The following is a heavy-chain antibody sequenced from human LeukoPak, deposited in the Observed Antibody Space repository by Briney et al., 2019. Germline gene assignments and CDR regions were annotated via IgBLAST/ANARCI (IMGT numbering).Heavy chain of an antibody. D-gene: IGHD1-7*01. V-gene: IGHV3-21*01. CDR1: GFTFDDYG. CDR3: ARGGTTGFMDV. CDR2: ISSSSSYI. Sequence: PGGSLRLSCEASGFTFDDYGMSWVRHSTGKGLEWVSSISSSSSYIYYADSVKGRFTISRDNAKNSLYLQMNSLRAEDTAVYYCARGGTTGFMDVWGKGTTVTVSS. J-gene: IGHJ6*03.